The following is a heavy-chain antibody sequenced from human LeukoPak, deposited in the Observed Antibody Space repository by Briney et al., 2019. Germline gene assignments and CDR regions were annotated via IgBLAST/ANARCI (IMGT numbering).Heavy chain of an antibody. CDR1: GFTFSSYA. Sequence: GALRLSCAASGFTFSSYAMHWVRQAPGKGLEWVAVISYDGSNKYYADSVKGRFTISRDNSKNTLYLQMNSLRAEDTALYYCAKEKTYSLDPWGQGTLVTVSS. D-gene: IGHD2-21*01. J-gene: IGHJ5*02. CDR2: ISYDGSNK. CDR3: AKEKTYSLDP. V-gene: IGHV3-30*04.